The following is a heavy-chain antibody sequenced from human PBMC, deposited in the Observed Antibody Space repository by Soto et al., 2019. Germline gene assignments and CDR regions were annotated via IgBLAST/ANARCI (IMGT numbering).Heavy chain of an antibody. CDR3: ARLLGVLLWFGEPLDGMDV. CDR2: IYYSGST. J-gene: IGHJ6*02. V-gene: IGHV4-39*01. Sequence: QLQLQESGPGLVKPSETLSLTCTVSGGSISSSSYYWGWIRQPPGKGLEWIGSIYYSGSTYYNPSLKSRVTISVDTSKNQFSLKLSSVTAADTAVYYCARLLGVLLWFGEPLDGMDVWGQGTTVTVSS. D-gene: IGHD3-10*01. CDR1: GGSISSSSYY.